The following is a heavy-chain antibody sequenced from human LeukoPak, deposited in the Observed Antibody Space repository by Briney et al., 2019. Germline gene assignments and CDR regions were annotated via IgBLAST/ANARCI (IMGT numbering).Heavy chain of an antibody. V-gene: IGHV4-4*09. CDR2: IYTSGGT. CDR1: GDSISSYY. CDR3: ARLTRLSTSPDRYYLDY. J-gene: IGHJ4*02. D-gene: IGHD6-6*01. Sequence: SETLSLTCTVSGDSISSYYWSWIRQPPGKGLECIGDIYTSGGTNYIPSLKGRVIISIDTSNNQFSLKLSSVTAADSAVYYCARLTRLSTSPDRYYLDYWGQGILVTVSS.